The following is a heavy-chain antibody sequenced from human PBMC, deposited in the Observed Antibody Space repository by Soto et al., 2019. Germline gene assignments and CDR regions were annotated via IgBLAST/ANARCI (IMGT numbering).Heavy chain of an antibody. V-gene: IGHV4-38-2*01. D-gene: IGHD3-3*01. CDR1: GYSISSGYY. CDR3: ARVDYDFWGGMDV. J-gene: IGHJ6*02. CDR2: IYHSGST. Sequence: SETLSLACAVSGYSISSGYYWGWIRQPPGKGLEWIGSIYHSGSTYYNPSLKSRVTISVDTSKNQFSLKLSSVTAADTAVYYCARVDYDFWGGMDVWGQGTTVTVSS.